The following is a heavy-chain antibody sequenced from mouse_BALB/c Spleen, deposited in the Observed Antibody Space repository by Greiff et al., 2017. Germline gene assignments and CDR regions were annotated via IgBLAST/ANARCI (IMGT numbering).Heavy chain of an antibody. CDR1: GYAFTSYN. CDR3: ARWGTGSSPFDY. D-gene: IGHD1-1*01. J-gene: IGHJ2*01. Sequence: LVEPGASVKVSCKASGYAFTSYNMYWVKQSHGKSLEWIGYIDPYNGGTSYNQKFKGKATLTVDKSSSTAYMHLNSLTSEDSAVYYCARWGTGSSPFDYWGQGTTLTVSS. CDR2: IDPYNGGT. V-gene: IGHV1S135*01.